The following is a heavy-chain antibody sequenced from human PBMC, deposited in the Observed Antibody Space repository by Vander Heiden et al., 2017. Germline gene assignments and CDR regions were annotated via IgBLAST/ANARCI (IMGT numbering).Heavy chain of an antibody. J-gene: IGHJ5*02. CDR3: AKDRWQLAQHNWFDP. D-gene: IGHD6-6*01. Sequence: EVQLLESGGGLVQPGGSLRLSCAASGFTLSSYAMSWVRQAPGKGLEWVSAISGSGGSTYYADPVKGRFTISRDNFKNTRYLQMNSLRAEDTAVYYCAKDRWQLAQHNWFDPWGQGNLVTVSS. CDR1: GFTLSSYA. V-gene: IGHV3-23*01. CDR2: ISGSGGST.